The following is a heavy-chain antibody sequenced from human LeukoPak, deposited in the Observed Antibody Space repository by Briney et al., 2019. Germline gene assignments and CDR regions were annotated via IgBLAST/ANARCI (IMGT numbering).Heavy chain of an antibody. CDR2: IIPILGIA. D-gene: IGHD6-19*01. CDR3: ASHGSGWYLYYYYYYGMDV. V-gene: IGHV1-69*04. Sequence: GASAKVSCKASGGTFSSYAISWVRQAPGQGLEWMGRIIPILGIANYAQKFQGRVTITADKSTSTAYMELSSLRSEDTAVYYCASHGSGWYLYYYYYYGMDVWGQGTTVTVSS. CDR1: GGTFSSYA. J-gene: IGHJ6*02.